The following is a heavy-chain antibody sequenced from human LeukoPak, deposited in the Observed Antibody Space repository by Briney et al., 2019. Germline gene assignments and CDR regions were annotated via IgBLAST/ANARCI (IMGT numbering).Heavy chain of an antibody. Sequence: GGSLRLSCAAAGFTFSNVWMTWVRQAPGKGLEWVGRIKRKTDGGTVDYAASVKGRFTISRDDSKNTLYLQMNSLKMEDTAVYYCTRYATSCTDCYYFDYWGQGTLVTVSS. V-gene: IGHV3-15*01. CDR1: GFTFSNVW. CDR2: IKRKTDGGTV. J-gene: IGHJ4*02. D-gene: IGHD2-2*01. CDR3: TRYATSCTDCYYFDY.